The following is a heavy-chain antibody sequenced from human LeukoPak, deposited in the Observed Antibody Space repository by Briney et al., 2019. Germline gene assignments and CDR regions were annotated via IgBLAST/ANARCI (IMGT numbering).Heavy chain of an antibody. CDR1: GYIFTGYY. D-gene: IGHD2-21*01. CDR2: INPDNGDT. Sequence: ASVKVSCKASGYIFTGYYMHWVRQAPGQGLEWMGWINPDNGDTSYAQMFQGRITMTRDTSITTAYMDLSSLRSDDTAVYYCAREALYSPASWFDPWGQGTLVTVSS. J-gene: IGHJ5*02. V-gene: IGHV1-2*02. CDR3: AREALYSPASWFDP.